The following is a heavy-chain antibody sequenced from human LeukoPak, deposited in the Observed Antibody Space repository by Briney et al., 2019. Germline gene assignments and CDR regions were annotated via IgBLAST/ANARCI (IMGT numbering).Heavy chain of an antibody. CDR3: ARGGYYDSSGYYRD. V-gene: IGHV1-2*02. J-gene: IGHJ4*02. CDR1: GYTFTGYY. CDR2: INPNSGGT. D-gene: IGHD3-22*01. Sequence: ASVTVSCKASGYTFTGYYMHWVRQAPGQGREWMGWINPNSGGTNYAQKFQGRVTMTRDTSISTAYMELSRLRSDDTAVYYCARGGYYDSSGYYRDWGQGTLVTVSS.